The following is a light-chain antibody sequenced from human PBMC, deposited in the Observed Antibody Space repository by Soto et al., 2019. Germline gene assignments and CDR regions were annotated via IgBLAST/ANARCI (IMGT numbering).Light chain of an antibody. V-gene: IGKV1-5*01. CDR2: DAS. CDR3: QKYNSYRT. J-gene: IGKJ1*01. Sequence: DIQMTQSPSTLSASVGDRVTITCRARQTISIWLAWYQQKPGKAPKLLIYDASILESGVPSRFSGSGYGTEFTLTISSLQPDDFATYYCQKYNSYRTLAQGTKVDIK. CDR1: QTISIW.